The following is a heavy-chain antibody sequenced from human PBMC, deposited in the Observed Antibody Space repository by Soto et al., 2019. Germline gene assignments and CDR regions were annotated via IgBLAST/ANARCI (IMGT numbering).Heavy chain of an antibody. CDR3: ARGLYYYDSSGYNGPDAFDI. CDR2: INPSGGST. J-gene: IGHJ3*02. V-gene: IGHV1-46*01. D-gene: IGHD3-22*01. CDR1: GYTFTSYY. Sequence: ASVKVSCKASGYTFTSYYMHWVRQAPGQGLEWMGIINPSGGSTSYAQKFQGRVTMTRDTSTSTVYMELSSLRSEGTAVYYCARGLYYYDSSGYNGPDAFDIWGQATMVTVSS.